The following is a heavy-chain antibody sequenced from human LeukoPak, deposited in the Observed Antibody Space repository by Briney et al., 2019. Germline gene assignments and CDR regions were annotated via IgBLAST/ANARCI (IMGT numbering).Heavy chain of an antibody. CDR1: GDSIGSGGYY. Sequence: SQTLSLTCTVSGDSIGSGGYYWSWIRQHPGKGLEQIGYIYYSGSTYYSPSLRSRVTISVDTSQNQFSLKLRSVTAADTAVYCCARGGGGNALDYWGQGTLVTVSS. CDR2: IYYSGST. V-gene: IGHV4-31*03. J-gene: IGHJ4*02. D-gene: IGHD4-23*01. CDR3: ARGGGGNALDY.